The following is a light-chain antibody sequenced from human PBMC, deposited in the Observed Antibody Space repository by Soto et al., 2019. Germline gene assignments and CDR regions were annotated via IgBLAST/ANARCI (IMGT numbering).Light chain of an antibody. V-gene: IGLV4-60*02. CDR3: ETWDSNSVV. CDR2: LEGSGNY. J-gene: IGLJ2*01. CDR1: SGHSTYI. Sequence: QLVLTQSSSASASLGSSVKLTCTLSSGHSTYIIAWHQQQPGKAPRYLMKLEGSGNYNKGSGVPDRFSGSSSGADSYLTISNLQFEDEADYYCETWDSNSVVFGGGTKLTVL.